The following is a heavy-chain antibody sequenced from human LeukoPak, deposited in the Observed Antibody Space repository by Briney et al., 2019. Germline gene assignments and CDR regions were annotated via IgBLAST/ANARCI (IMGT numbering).Heavy chain of an antibody. J-gene: IGHJ4*02. CDR1: GYSISSGYY. CDR3: ARQVELRLIDS. D-gene: IGHD5-24*01. Sequence: PSETLSLTCAVSGYSISSGYYWGWIRQPPGKGLEWIGGIYHRGSTYYNPSLKSRVTISVDTSKNQFSLKLSSVTAADTAVYYCARQVELRLIDSWGQGTLVTVSS. V-gene: IGHV4-38-2*01. CDR2: IYHRGST.